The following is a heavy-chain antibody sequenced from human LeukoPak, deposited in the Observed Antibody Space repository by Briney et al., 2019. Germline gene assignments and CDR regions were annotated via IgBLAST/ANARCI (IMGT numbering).Heavy chain of an antibody. CDR1: GGSFSGYY. D-gene: IGHD3-10*01. J-gene: IGHJ4*02. CDR2: IHHSGST. Sequence: SETLSLTCAVYGGSFSGYYWSWIRQPPGKGLEWVGEIHHSGSTNYNPSLRSRVTISVDTSKNQFSLKLSSVTAADTAVYYCARVSSWLLWSIDYWGQGTLVTVSS. V-gene: IGHV4-34*01. CDR3: ARVSSWLLWSIDY.